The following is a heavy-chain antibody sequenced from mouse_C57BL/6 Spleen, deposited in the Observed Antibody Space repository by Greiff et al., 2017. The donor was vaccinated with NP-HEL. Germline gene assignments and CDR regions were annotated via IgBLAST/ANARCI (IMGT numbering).Heavy chain of an antibody. CDR3: ARGMDMVQGY. D-gene: IGHD2-1*01. CDR1: GFTFSDYG. V-gene: IGHV5-17*01. Sequence: EVKLVESGGGLVKPGGSLKLSCAASGFTFSDYGMHWVRQAPETGLEWVAYISSGSSTIYYADTVKGRFTISRDNAKNTLFLQMTSLRSEDTAMYYCARGMDMVQGYWGQGTTLTVSS. J-gene: IGHJ2*01. CDR2: ISSGSSTI.